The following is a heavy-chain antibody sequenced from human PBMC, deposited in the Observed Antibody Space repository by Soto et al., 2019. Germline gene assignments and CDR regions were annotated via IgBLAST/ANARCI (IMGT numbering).Heavy chain of an antibody. CDR1: GYTLTELS. CDR3: ARGNMVRGVIITYYYYYYMDV. D-gene: IGHD3-10*01. J-gene: IGHJ6*03. V-gene: IGHV1-8*01. CDR2: MNPNGGKT. Sequence: ASVKVSCKVSGYTLTELSMHWVRQAPGKGLEWMGWMNPNGGKTGYAQKFQGRVTMTRNTSISTAYMELSSLRSEDTAVYYCARGNMVRGVIITYYYYYYMDVWGKGTTVTVSS.